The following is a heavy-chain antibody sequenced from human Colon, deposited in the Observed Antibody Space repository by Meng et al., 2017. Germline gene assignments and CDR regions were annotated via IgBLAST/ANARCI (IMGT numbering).Heavy chain of an antibody. CDR2: IGGADHRT. V-gene: IGHV3-23*01. CDR3: ARVGRTGPSQNGFDP. Sequence: GESLKISCAASGSMFSDFVMTWVRQAPGKGLEWVSVIGGADHRTYYADSVKGRFTISRDNSKNTMYLQMTSLRGEDTAIYYCARVGRTGPSQNGFDPWGQGTLVTVSS. J-gene: IGHJ5*02. D-gene: IGHD7-27*01. CDR1: GSMFSDFV.